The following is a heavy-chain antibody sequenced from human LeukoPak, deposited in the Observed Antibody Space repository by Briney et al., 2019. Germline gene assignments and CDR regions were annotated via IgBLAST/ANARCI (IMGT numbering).Heavy chain of an antibody. V-gene: IGHV4-59*12. CDR3: ARERSPRLLRRYFDY. CDR2: IYYSGST. Sequence: SETLSLTCTVSGGSIRSYYWSWIRQPPGKGLEWIGYIYYSGSTNYNPSLKSRVTISVDTSKNQFSLKLSSVTAADTAVYYCARERSPRLLRRYFDYWGQGTLVTVSS. J-gene: IGHJ4*02. D-gene: IGHD1-26*01. CDR1: GGSIRSYY.